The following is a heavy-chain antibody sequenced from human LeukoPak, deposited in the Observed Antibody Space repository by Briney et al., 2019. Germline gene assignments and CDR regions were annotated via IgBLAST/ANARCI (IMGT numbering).Heavy chain of an antibody. CDR1: GYTFINSG. Sequence: ASVKVSCKASGYTFINSGISWVRQAPGQGLEWMGWVSAYDANTNYAQKLQGRLTMTTDRSTNTAYMEVRSLRSDDTAVYYCARDQKIGNFWSDHNNWFDPWGQGTLVTVSS. CDR2: VSAYDANT. D-gene: IGHD3-3*01. CDR3: ARDQKIGNFWSDHNNWFDP. V-gene: IGHV1-18*01. J-gene: IGHJ5*02.